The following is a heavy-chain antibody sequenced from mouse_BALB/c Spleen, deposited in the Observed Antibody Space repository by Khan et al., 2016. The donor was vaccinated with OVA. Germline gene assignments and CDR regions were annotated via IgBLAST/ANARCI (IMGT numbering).Heavy chain of an antibody. CDR1: GYTFTNYA. J-gene: IGHJ1*01. D-gene: IGHD2-2*01. CDR2: INTYTGEP. V-gene: IGHV9-3-1*01. CDR3: ARGYWYFDD. Sequence: QIQLVQSGPELKKPGETVKISCKASGYTFTNYAMNWVKQPPGKGLKWMGWINTYTGEPTYADDFKGRFAFSLETSASTAYLQINNLKNEDTATYFCARGYWYFDDWGAGTTVTVSA.